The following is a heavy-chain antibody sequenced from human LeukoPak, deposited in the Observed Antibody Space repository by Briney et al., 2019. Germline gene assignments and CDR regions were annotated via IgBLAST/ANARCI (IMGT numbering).Heavy chain of an antibody. Sequence: GGSLRLSCAASGFSFSTYSMNWIRQAPGKGLEWISYFSGSGGSIFTADSVRGRFTISRDNGNNSLFLQMNTLRAEDTAVYYCARGRYYDTSAYNYFDPWGQGTLVTVSS. J-gene: IGHJ5*02. CDR2: FSGSGGSI. CDR1: GFSFSTYS. D-gene: IGHD3-22*01. V-gene: IGHV3-48*01. CDR3: ARGRYYDTSAYNYFDP.